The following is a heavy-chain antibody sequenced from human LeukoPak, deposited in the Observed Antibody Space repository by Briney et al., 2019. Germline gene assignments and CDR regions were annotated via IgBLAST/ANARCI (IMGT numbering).Heavy chain of an antibody. CDR3: AHSGVPGRWLQANWFDP. Sequence: KESGPTLVKPTQTLTLTCTFSGFSLSTSGVGVGWIRQPPGKALEWLALIYWNDDKRYSPSLKSRLTITKDTSKNQVVLTMTNMDPVDTATYYCAHSGVPGRWLQANWFDPWGQGTLVTVSS. CDR1: GFSLSTSGVG. V-gene: IGHV2-5*01. D-gene: IGHD5-24*01. J-gene: IGHJ5*02. CDR2: IYWNDDK.